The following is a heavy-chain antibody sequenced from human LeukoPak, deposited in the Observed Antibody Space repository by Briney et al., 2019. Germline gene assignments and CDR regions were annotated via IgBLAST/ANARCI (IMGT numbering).Heavy chain of an antibody. V-gene: IGHV5-10-1*01. J-gene: IGHJ4*02. CDR3: ARHRDCSSGACYPDY. Sequence: PGESLRISCKGSGYSFTSHWISWVRQLPRKGLEWMGRIAPSDSYTNYRPSFQGHVTISADKSISTAYLQWSSLKASDTAMYYCARHRDCSSGACYPDYWGQGTLVTVSS. D-gene: IGHD2-15*01. CDR1: GYSFTSHW. CDR2: IAPSDSYT.